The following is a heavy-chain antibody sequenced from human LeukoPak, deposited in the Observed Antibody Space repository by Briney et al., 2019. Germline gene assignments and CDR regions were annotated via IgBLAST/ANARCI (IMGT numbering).Heavy chain of an antibody. CDR3: ARDRLVNGMDV. Sequence: GGSLRLSCAASGFTFSGYEMNWVRQAPGKGLEWVSYISSSGSTIYYADSVKGRFTISRDNAKNSLYLQMNSLRAEDTAVYYCARDRLVNGMDVWGQGTTVTVSS. D-gene: IGHD3-9*01. CDR2: ISSSGSTI. CDR1: GFTFSGYE. V-gene: IGHV3-48*03. J-gene: IGHJ6*02.